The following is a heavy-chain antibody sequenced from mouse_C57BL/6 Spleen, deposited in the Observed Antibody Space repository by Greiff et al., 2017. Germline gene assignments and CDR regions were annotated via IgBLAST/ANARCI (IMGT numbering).Heavy chain of an antibody. J-gene: IGHJ2*01. CDR3: ARSYYGIAPFDY. CDR2: INYDGSST. D-gene: IGHD1-1*01. Sequence: EVQLVESEGGLVQPGSSMKLSCTASGFTFSDYYMAWVRQVPEKGLEWVANINYDGSSTYYLDSLKSRFIISRDNAKNILYLQMSSLKSEDTATYYCARSYYGIAPFDYWGQGTTLTVSS. V-gene: IGHV5-16*01. CDR1: GFTFSDYY.